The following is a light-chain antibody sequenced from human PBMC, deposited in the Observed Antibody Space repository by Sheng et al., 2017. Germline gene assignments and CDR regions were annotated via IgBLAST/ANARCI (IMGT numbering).Light chain of an antibody. Sequence: EIVLTQSPDTLSLSPGERATLSCRASLTVNTNNVAWYQKRPVQPPRVLIYGASKRATGIPDRFSGSGSGTDFTLTIDRMEPEDFAVYYCQQYGSSLPWTFGQGTKVEIK. J-gene: IGKJ1*01. V-gene: IGKV3-20*01. CDR3: QQYGSSLPWT. CDR1: LTVNTNN. CDR2: GAS.